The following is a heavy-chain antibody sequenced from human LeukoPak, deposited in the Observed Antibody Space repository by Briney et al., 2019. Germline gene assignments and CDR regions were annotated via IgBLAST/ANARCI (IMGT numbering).Heavy chain of an antibody. CDR2: ISGSGGST. CDR1: GFSFSNYA. J-gene: IGHJ6*03. V-gene: IGHV3-23*01. Sequence: GGSLRLSCAASGFSFSNYAMSWVRQAPGKGLEWVSGISGSGGSTYYADSVKGRFTIPRDNSKNTLYLQMNSLRAEDTAVYYCAKTFRSTSTDVWGKGTTVTVSS. CDR3: AKTFRSTSTDV. D-gene: IGHD2-2*01.